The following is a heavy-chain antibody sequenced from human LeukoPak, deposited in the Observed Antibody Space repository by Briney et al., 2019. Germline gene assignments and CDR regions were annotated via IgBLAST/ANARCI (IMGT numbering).Heavy chain of an antibody. CDR2: INPNSGGT. D-gene: IGHD3-3*01. V-gene: IGHV1-2*02. Sequence: ASVKVSCKASGYTFTGYYMHWVRQAPGRGLEWMGWINPNSGGTNYAQKFQGRVTMTRDTSISTAYMELSRLRSDDTAVYYCARASSLRFEDAFDIWGQGTMVTVSS. CDR1: GYTFTGYY. J-gene: IGHJ3*02. CDR3: ARASSLRFEDAFDI.